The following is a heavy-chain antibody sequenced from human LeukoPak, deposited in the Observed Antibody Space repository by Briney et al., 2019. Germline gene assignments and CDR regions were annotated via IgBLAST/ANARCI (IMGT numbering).Heavy chain of an antibody. Sequence: PSETLSLTCAVYGGSFSGYYWSWIRQPPGKGLEWIGEIYHSGSTNYNPSLKSRVTISVDKSKNQFSLKLSSVTAADTAVYYCASRSSSSDYWGQGTLVTVSS. CDR2: IYHSGST. V-gene: IGHV4-34*01. CDR1: GGSFSGYY. CDR3: ASRSSSSDY. J-gene: IGHJ4*02. D-gene: IGHD6-6*01.